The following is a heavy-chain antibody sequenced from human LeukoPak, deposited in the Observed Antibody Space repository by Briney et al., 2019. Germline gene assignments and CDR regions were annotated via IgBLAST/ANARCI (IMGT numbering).Heavy chain of an antibody. D-gene: IGHD4-11*01. J-gene: IGHJ6*02. CDR3: ASLQTYGMDV. CDR1: GVSISSYY. V-gene: IGHV4-59*08. CDR2: IYYSGST. Sequence: SETLSLTCTVSGVSISSYYWSWIRQPPGKGLEWIGYIYYSGSTNYNPSLKSRVTISVDTSKNQFSLKLSSVTAADTAVYYCASLQTYGMDVWGQGTTVTVSS.